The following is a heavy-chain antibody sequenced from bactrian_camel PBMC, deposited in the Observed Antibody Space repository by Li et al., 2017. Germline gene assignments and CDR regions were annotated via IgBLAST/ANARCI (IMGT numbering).Heavy chain of an antibody. CDR3: AAAQERPYCTWGSEDY. Sequence: HVQLVESGGGSVQAGGSLKLSCAASGYIFNNCGMGWYRQTPGKERVVVSTILSDGTTYYADSVKGRFTISQDSAKDTVYLQMNSLEPEDTAMYYCAAAQERPYCTWGSEDYWGQGTQVTVS. CDR1: GYIFNNCG. V-gene: IGHV3S53*01. D-gene: IGHD5*01. J-gene: IGHJ4*01. CDR2: ILSDGTT.